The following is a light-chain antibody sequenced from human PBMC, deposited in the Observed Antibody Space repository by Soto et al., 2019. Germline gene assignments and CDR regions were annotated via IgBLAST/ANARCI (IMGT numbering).Light chain of an antibody. V-gene: IGLV1-40*01. CDR1: SSNIGAGYD. J-gene: IGLJ1*01. Sequence: QSVLTQPPSVSGAPGQRVTISCTGSSSNIGAGYDLHWYQQLPGTAPKLLIYGNSNRPSGVPDRFSGSKSGTSASLAITGLQAEDVAVYYCQSYDCRLSVFYAFGTGPKVTVL. CDR3: QSYDCRLSVFYA. CDR2: GNS.